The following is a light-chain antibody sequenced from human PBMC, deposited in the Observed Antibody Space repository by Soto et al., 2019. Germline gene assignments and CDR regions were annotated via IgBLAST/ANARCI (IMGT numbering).Light chain of an antibody. CDR1: QNISRW. CDR2: KAS. CDR3: QQHETYSRT. J-gene: IGKJ1*01. Sequence: DLQMTQSPSTLSASVGDRVIITCRASQNISRWLAWYQQKPGKAPKLLIYKASSLQSGFPSRFSGSGSGTEFTLTISSLQPDDFATYYCQQHETYSRTFGQGTKVEIK. V-gene: IGKV1-5*03.